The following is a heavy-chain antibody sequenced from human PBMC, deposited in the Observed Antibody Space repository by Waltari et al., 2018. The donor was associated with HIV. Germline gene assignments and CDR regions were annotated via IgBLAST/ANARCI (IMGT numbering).Heavy chain of an antibody. D-gene: IGHD2-8*01. CDR1: RFNFRNFA. J-gene: IGHJ3*01. CDR3: AKSMRDLRPSAFDV. V-gene: IGHV3-23*01. CDR2: RSGSGSTA. Sequence: EVQLLESGGGLVQPGGSLRLSCAASRFNFRNFAMRWVRQTPGKGPEWVSARSGSGSTASYADYVKGRFTISRDFSNNTLFLQMNNLRADDTAVYCCAKSMRDLRPSAFDVWGQGTMVAISS.